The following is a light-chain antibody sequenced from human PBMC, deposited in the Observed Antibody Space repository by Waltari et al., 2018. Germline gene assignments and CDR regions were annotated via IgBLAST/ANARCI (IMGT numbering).Light chain of an antibody. CDR2: GAS. V-gene: IGKV3-20*01. CDR1: QSVSSSS. J-gene: IGKJ1*01. Sequence: EIVLTQSPGTLSLSPGERATLSCRASQSVSSSSLAWYQQKPGQAPRLLIYGASSRATGIPDRFRGSGSGTDFTLTISRLEPEDFAVYYCQQYGSSTWTFGRGTKVEIK. CDR3: QQYGSSTWT.